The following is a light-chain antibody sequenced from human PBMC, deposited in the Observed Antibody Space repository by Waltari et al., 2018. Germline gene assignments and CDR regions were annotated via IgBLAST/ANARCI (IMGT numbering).Light chain of an antibody. V-gene: IGKV1-5*03. CDR2: KTS. CDR1: QSMCDW. CDR3: QHYNSYSPWT. J-gene: IGKJ1*01. Sequence: DIQITQSPSTLSASAGDRVTITCRASQSMCDWLAWYQQKPGKAPELLIYKTSTLESGVPSRFSGSGSGTEFTLTITSLQPDDFASYFCQHYNSYSPWTFGQGTKVETK.